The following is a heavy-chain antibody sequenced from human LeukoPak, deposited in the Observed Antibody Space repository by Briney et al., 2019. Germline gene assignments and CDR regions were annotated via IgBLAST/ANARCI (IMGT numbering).Heavy chain of an antibody. CDR3: ARDLGPYNTSPNSGAFDI. J-gene: IGHJ3*02. CDR1: GFTSSNYW. Sequence: GGSLRLSCAASGFTSSNYWMSWVRQAPGKGLEWVSSITSSSSYIYYADSVKGRFTVSWDNAKNSFYLQMNSLRAEDTAVFYCARDLGPYNTSPNSGAFDIWGQGTMVTVSS. CDR2: ITSSSSYI. D-gene: IGHD1-14*01. V-gene: IGHV3-21*01.